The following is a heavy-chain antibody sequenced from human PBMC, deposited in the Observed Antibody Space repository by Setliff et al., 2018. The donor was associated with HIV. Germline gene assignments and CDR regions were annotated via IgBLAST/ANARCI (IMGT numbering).Heavy chain of an antibody. CDR3: AGSGYYYMDV. V-gene: IGHV1-18*01. J-gene: IGHJ6*03. D-gene: IGHD3-10*01. CDR1: GYTFTSYG. CDR2: ISPYNGHT. Sequence: ASVKVSCKASGYTFTSYGIGWVRQAPGQGLEWMGWISPYNGHTNYAQKLQGRVTMTTDTSTSTTYMELTSLRSDDTAVYYCAGSGYYYMDVWGKGTTVTVSS.